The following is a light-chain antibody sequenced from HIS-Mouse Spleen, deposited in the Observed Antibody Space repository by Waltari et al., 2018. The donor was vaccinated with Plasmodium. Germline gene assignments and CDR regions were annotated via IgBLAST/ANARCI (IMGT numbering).Light chain of an antibody. CDR1: QGISSY. V-gene: IGKV1-39*01. CDR3: QQSYSTWT. Sequence: DIQMTQSPSSLSASVGDRVTITCRASQGISSYLNWYQQKPGKAPKLRIYAASSLQSGVPSRFSGSGSGTDFTLTISSLQPEDFATYYCQQSYSTWTFGQGTKVEIK. CDR2: AAS. J-gene: IGKJ1*01.